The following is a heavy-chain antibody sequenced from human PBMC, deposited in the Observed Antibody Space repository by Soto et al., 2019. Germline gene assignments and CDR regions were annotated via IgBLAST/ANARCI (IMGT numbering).Heavy chain of an antibody. CDR3: ARVHCSAGTCLDGLDF. CDR2: IYYRPKWFH. D-gene: IGHD2-15*01. Sequence: SQTLSLTCVISGDSVSSNGACWNWIRQSPSRGLQWLGRIYYRPKWFHDYAASVESRMAINPDTSRNQFSLQLNYVTPEDTAVYYCARVHCSAGTCLDGLDFWCQGTTVTVSS. V-gene: IGHV6-1*01. CDR1: GDSVSSNGAC. J-gene: IGHJ6*02.